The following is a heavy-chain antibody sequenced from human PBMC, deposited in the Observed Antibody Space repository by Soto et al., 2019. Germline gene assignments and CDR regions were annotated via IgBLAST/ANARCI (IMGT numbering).Heavy chain of an antibody. J-gene: IGHJ2*01. V-gene: IGHV1-69*12. Sequence: QVQLVQSGAEVKKPGSSVKVSCKASGGTFSSYAISWVRQAPGQGLEWMGGIIPIFGTANYAQKFKGRVTITADESTSTAYMELSSLRSEDTAVYYCARTGVYSSTWYGSWYVDLWGRGNLVTVSS. D-gene: IGHD6-13*01. CDR3: ARTGVYSSTWYGSWYVDL. CDR1: GGTFSSYA. CDR2: IIPIFGTA.